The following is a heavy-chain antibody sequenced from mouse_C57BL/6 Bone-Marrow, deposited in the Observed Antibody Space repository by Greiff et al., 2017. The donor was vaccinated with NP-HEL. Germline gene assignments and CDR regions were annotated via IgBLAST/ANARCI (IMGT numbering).Heavy chain of an antibody. V-gene: IGHV1-69*01. CDR2: IDPSDSYT. J-gene: IGHJ2*01. D-gene: IGHD1-1*01. CDR3: ARRATVVSFDY. Sequence: QVQLQQPGAELVMPGASVKLSCKASGYTFTSYWMHWVKQRPGQGLEWIGEIDPSDSYTNYNQKFKGKSTLTVDKSSSPAYMQLSSLTSEDSAVYYCARRATVVSFDYWGQGTTLTVSS. CDR1: GYTFTSYW.